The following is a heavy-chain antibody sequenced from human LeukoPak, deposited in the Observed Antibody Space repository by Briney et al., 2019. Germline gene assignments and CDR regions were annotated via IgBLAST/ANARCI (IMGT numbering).Heavy chain of an antibody. CDR1: AFTFSTYG. V-gene: IGHV3-48*03. J-gene: IGHJ6*02. D-gene: IGHD2-21*01. Sequence: TGGSLRLSCAASAFTFSTYGMNWVRQAPGKGLEWVAYISTSGSTTYYAESVNGRFTISRDNAKNSLYLQMNNLRVEDTAVYYCARDIPGMDVWGQGTTVTVSS. CDR2: ISTSGSTT. CDR3: ARDIPGMDV.